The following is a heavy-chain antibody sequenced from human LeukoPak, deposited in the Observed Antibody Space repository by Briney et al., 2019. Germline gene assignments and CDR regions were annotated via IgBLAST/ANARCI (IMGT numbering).Heavy chain of an antibody. CDR3: AKCQSILVRGVIGPY. J-gene: IGHJ4*02. V-gene: IGHV3-23*01. CDR1: GFTFSSYA. D-gene: IGHD3-10*01. Sequence: SGGSLRLSCAASGFTFSSYAMSWVRQAPGKGLEWVSAISGSGGSTYYADSVKGRFTISRDNSKNTLYLQMNSLRAEDTAVYYCAKCQSILVRGVIGPYWGQGTLVTVSS. CDR2: ISGSGGST.